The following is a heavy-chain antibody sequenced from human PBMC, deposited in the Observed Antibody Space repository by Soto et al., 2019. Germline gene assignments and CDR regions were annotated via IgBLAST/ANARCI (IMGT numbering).Heavy chain of an antibody. V-gene: IGHV1-69*12. CDR3: ASSTRGSGYRNYAFAI. D-gene: IGHD3-22*01. Sequence: QVQLVQSGAEVKKPGSSVKVSCKASGGTFSSYAISWVRQAPGQGLEWMGGIIPIFGTANYAQKFQGRVTITADESTSTAYMELSSLRSEDTAVYYCASSTRGSGYRNYAFAIWGQGTMVTVSS. J-gene: IGHJ3*02. CDR2: IIPIFGTA. CDR1: GGTFSSYA.